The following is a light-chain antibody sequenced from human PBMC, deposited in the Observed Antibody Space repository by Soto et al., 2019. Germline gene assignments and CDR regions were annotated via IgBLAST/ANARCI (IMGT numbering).Light chain of an antibody. V-gene: IGLV2-14*01. J-gene: IGLJ1*01. CDR3: DSYTSSRAYV. CDR1: SSDVGGYNY. CDR2: EVS. Sequence: QSVLTQPASVSGSPGQSITISCTGTSSDVGGYNYVSWYQQQAGKAPKLIIHEVSTRPSGVSNRFSGSKSGNTASLTISGLQAEDEADYYCDSYTSSRAYVFGIGTKLTVL.